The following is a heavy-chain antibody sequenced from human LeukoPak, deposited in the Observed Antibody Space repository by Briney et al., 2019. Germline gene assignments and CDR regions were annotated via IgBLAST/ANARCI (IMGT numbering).Heavy chain of an antibody. CDR1: GYTFTSYG. CDR3: ARDHEGAMYNWFDP. Sequence: EASVKVSCKASGYTFTSYGISWVRQAPGQGLEWMGWISAYNGNTNYAQKLQGRVTMSTDTSTSTAYMELRSLRSDDTAVYYCARDHEGAMYNWFDPWGQGTLVTVSS. CDR2: ISAYNGNT. D-gene: IGHD1-26*01. V-gene: IGHV1-18*01. J-gene: IGHJ5*02.